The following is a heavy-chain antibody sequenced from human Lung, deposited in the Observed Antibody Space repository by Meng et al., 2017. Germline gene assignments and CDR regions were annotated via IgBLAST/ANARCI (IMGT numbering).Heavy chain of an antibody. J-gene: IGHJ4*02. CDR3: ARDGGYCSGGSCFKYSSGWYIDY. D-gene: IGHD2-15*01. V-gene: IGHV3-48*03. CDR1: GFTFSSYE. Sequence: GESLKISCAASGFTFSSYEMHWVRQAPGKGLEWVSYISSSGSTIYYADSVKGRFTISRDNAKNSLYLQMNSLRAEDTAVYYCARDGGYCSGGSCFKYSSGWYIDYWGQGTLVTVSS. CDR2: ISSSGSTI.